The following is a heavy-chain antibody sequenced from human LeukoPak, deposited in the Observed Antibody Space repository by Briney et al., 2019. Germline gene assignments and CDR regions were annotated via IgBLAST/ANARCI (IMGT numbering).Heavy chain of an antibody. D-gene: IGHD3-9*01. CDR3: ARQNTILEWLDP. V-gene: IGHV4-39*01. Sequence: SETLSLTCTVSGDSISTTSYYWDWIRQPPGKGLEWIGSIHHSGSTYYNPSLKSRVTISVDTSKNQFSLKLSSVTAADTAMYYCARQNTILEWLDPWGQGTLVTVSS. CDR1: GDSISTTSYY. CDR2: IHHSGST. J-gene: IGHJ5*02.